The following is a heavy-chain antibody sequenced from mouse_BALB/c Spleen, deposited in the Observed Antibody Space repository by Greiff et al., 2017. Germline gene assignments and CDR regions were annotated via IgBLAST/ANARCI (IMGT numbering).Heavy chain of an antibody. J-gene: IGHJ4*01. CDR2: IRNKANGYTT. V-gene: IGHV7-3*02. CDR3: ARDIRGSRDAMDY. CDR1: GFTFTDYY. D-gene: IGHD1-1*01. Sequence: EVQLQESGGGLVQPGGSLRLSCATSGFTFTDYYMSWVRQPPGKALEWLGFIRNKANGYTTEYSASVKGRFTISRDNSQSILYLQMNTLRAEDSATYYCARDIRGSRDAMDYWGQGTSVTVSS.